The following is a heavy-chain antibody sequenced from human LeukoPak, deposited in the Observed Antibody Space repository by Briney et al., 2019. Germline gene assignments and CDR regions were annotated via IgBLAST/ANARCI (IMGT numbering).Heavy chain of an antibody. CDR2: IYYSGTT. V-gene: IGHV4-59*08. Sequence: SETLSLTCTVSGGSISNYYWSWIRQPPGKGLEWIGYIYYSGTTNYNPSLKSRVTISVDTSKNQFSLRLSSVTAADTAVYYCATLIPAAKFDPWGQGTLVTVSS. CDR3: ATLIPAAKFDP. J-gene: IGHJ5*02. D-gene: IGHD6-13*01. CDR1: GGSISNYY.